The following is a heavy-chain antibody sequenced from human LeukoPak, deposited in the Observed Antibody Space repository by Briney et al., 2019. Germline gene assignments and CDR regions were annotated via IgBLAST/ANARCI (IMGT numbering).Heavy chain of an antibody. J-gene: IGHJ4*02. CDR2: IYHSGST. CDR1: GYSISSGYY. CDR3: ARDPTLSDYTSLWDDY. V-gene: IGHV4-38-2*02. Sequence: SETLSLTCTVSGYSISSGYYWGWVRQPPGKGLEWIGSIYHSGSTYYNPSLKSRVTISVDTSKNQFSLKLSSVTAADTAVYYCARDPTLSDYTSLWDDYWGQGTLVTVSS. D-gene: IGHD4-11*01.